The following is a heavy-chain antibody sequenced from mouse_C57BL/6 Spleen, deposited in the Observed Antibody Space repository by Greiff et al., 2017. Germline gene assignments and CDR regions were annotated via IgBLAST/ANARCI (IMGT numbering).Heavy chain of an antibody. CDR2: IDPSDSYT. CDR1: GYTFTSYW. D-gene: IGHD1-1*01. Sequence: QVQLQQPGAELVKPGASVKLSCKASGYTFTSYWMQWVKQRPGQGLEWIGEIDPSDSYTNYNQQFKGKATLTVDTSSSTAYMQLSSLTSEDSAVYYCARGATVVASHWYFDVWGTGTTVTVSS. J-gene: IGHJ1*03. V-gene: IGHV1-50*01. CDR3: ARGATVVASHWYFDV.